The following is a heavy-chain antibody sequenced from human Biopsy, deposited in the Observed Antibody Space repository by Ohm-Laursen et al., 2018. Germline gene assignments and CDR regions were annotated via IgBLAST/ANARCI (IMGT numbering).Heavy chain of an antibody. V-gene: IGHV1-18*01. J-gene: IGHJ4*02. CDR1: GYFFSSYG. CDR3: VRGTGSQYFDY. CDR2: ISGYNGNT. D-gene: IGHD1-26*01. Sequence: GSSVKVSCKVPGYFFSSYGLNWVRQAPGQGLEWMGRISGYNGNTNYAQKFQGRVTMTIDSSASTAYLELRSLRSDDTAFYYCVRGTGSQYFDYWGQGTLVTVSS.